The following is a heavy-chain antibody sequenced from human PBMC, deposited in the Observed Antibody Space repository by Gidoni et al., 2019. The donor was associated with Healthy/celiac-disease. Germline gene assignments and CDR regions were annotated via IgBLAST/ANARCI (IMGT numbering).Heavy chain of an antibody. V-gene: IGHV3-7*01. Sequence: EVQLVESGGGLVQPGGSLRLSCAASGFPFRSYWMNWVRQAPGKGLEWVTNIKQDGSEKYYVDSVKGRFTISRDNAKNSLYLQMNNLRAEDTAVYYCARDPLSYGSGSLVDYWGQGTLVTVSS. CDR2: IKQDGSEK. D-gene: IGHD3-10*01. J-gene: IGHJ4*02. CDR1: GFPFRSYW. CDR3: ARDPLSYGSGSLVDY.